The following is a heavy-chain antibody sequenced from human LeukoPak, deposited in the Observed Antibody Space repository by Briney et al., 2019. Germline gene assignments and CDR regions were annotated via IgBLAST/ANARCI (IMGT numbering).Heavy chain of an antibody. J-gene: IGHJ5*02. CDR2: ISPTGSTT. D-gene: IGHD6-6*01. Sequence: GGSLRLSCTASGFSFSGHWMHWARQLPGKGLVWVSRISPTGSTTSYADSVKGRFTVSRDNAKNTLYLQVNNLRAEDTAVYYCARGPNSNWSGLDLWGQGILLTVSS. CDR3: ARGPNSNWSGLDL. V-gene: IGHV3-74*01. CDR1: GFSFSGHW.